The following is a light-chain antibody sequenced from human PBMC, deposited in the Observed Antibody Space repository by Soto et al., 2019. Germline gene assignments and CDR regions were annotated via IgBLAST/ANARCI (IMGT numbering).Light chain of an antibody. Sequence: EIVMTQSPATLSVSPGERATLSCRASQSVSSNLAWYQQQPGQAPRLLIYGGSSRATGIPVRFSGSGSETDFALTITRLEPEDFAVYYCQQYGSSSRLTVGQGTKVDIK. V-gene: IGKV3-20*01. CDR2: GGS. CDR1: QSVSSN. CDR3: QQYGSSSRLT. J-gene: IGKJ1*01.